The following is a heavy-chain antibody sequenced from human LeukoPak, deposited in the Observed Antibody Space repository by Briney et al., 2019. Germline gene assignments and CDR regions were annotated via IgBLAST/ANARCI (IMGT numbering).Heavy chain of an antibody. V-gene: IGHV4-39*01. CDR1: GGSISSSSYY. CDR2: IYYSGST. J-gene: IGHJ4*02. Sequence: PSETLSLTCTVSGGSISSSSYYWGWIRQPPGKGLEWIGSIYYSGSTYYNPSLKSRVTMSVDTSKNQFSLKLSSVTAADTAVYYCARQRTVTHFDYWGQGTLVTVSS. D-gene: IGHD4-17*01. CDR3: ARQRTVTHFDY.